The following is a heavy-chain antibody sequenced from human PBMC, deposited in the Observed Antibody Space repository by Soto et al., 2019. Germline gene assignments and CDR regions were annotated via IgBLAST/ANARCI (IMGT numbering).Heavy chain of an antibody. V-gene: IGHV3-7*01. D-gene: IGHD6-6*01. CDR1: GFTFSSYW. J-gene: IGHJ5*02. CDR3: ARSIAARLNWFDP. Sequence: EVQLVESGGGLVQPGGSLRLSCAASGFTFSSYWMSWVRQAPGKGLEWVANIKQDGSEKYYVDSVKGRFTISRDNAKNPLYLQMNSLRAEDTAVYYWARSIAARLNWFDPWGQGTLVTVSS. CDR2: IKQDGSEK.